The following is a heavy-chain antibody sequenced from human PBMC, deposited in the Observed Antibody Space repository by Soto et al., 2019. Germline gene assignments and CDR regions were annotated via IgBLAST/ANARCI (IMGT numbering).Heavy chain of an antibody. V-gene: IGHV1-2*02. J-gene: IGHJ5*02. CDR3: AKDLTRQLAYWLDP. CDR1: GFSFTGYY. Sequence: ASVKVSCKASGFSFTGYYIHWLRQAPGQGLEWMGWINAHSGGTEYAQKFQGRVTLTRDTSISTVYMTLSSLRSDDTAIYYCAKDLTRQLAYWLDPWGQGTQVTVSS. D-gene: IGHD6-6*01. CDR2: INAHSGGT.